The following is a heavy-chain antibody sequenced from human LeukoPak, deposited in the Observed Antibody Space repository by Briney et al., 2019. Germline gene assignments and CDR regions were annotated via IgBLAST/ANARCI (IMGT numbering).Heavy chain of an antibody. D-gene: IGHD2-15*01. J-gene: IGHJ3*02. Sequence: SETLSLTCTVSDGSITNSYWSWIRQPPGKGLEWMGRIYTTGSTNYNPSLNSRVTMSVDTSKNQFSLKLNSVTAADTAVYYCARGPRATATQAFDIWGQGTMVTVSS. V-gene: IGHV4-4*07. CDR2: IYTTGST. CDR1: DGSITNSY. CDR3: ARGPRATATQAFDI.